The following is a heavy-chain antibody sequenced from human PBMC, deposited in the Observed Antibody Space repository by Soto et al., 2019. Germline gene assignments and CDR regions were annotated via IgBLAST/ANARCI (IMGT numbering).Heavy chain of an antibody. J-gene: IGHJ4*02. CDR2: IKGDGIST. V-gene: IGHV3-74*01. Sequence: EVQLVESGGGLVQSGGSLRLSCEASGFTFSSYWMHWVRQAPGKGLVWVSRIKGDGISTNYADSVKGRFTISRDNAKDTVFLQMNGLSAHDTAVYYCARGAMGNYYNDYWGQGTLVTVSS. D-gene: IGHD3-10*01. CDR3: ARGAMGNYYNDY. CDR1: GFTFSSYW.